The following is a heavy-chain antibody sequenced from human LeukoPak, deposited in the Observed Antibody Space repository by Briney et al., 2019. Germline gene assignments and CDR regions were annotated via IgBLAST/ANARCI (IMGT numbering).Heavy chain of an antibody. V-gene: IGHV3-30*02. CDR2: IRSDGSNK. J-gene: IGHJ4*02. CDR1: GFTFGSYG. Sequence: PGGSLRLSCAASGFTFGSYGMHWVRQAPGKGLEWVTFIRSDGSNKYYADSVKGRFTISRDDAKNLLYLDMNSLRAEDTAVYYCARGHTAVTRHFDFWGQGTLVTVSS. D-gene: IGHD4-17*01. CDR3: ARGHTAVTRHFDF.